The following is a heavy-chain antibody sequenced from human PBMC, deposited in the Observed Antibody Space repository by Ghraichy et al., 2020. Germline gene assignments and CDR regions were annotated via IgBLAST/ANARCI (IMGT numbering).Heavy chain of an antibody. CDR3: AKKLAVAGGRYEGSFDY. V-gene: IGHV3-23*01. J-gene: IGHJ4*02. CDR1: GFTFSSYA. D-gene: IGHD6-19*01. Sequence: GESLNISCAASGFTFSSYAMSWVRQAPGKGLEWVSAISGSGGSTYYADSVKGRFTISRDNSKNTLYLQMNSLRAEDTAVYYCAKKLAVAGGRYEGSFDYWGQGTLVTVS. CDR2: ISGSGGST.